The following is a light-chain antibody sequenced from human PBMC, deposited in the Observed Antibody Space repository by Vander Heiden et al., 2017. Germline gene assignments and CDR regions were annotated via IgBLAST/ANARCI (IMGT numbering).Light chain of an antibody. CDR2: DVN. J-gene: IGLJ2*01. CDR3: CSYAGSYTSL. CDR1: SSDVGAYNS. V-gene: IGLV2-11*01. Sequence: QSALTQPRPPPASPRQSVTISCSGTSSDVGAYNSVSWFQQRPGKAPKVIIYDVNERPSGVPDRFSGSKSGNTASLTISGLQADDDADYYCCSYAGSYTSLFGGGTKLTVL.